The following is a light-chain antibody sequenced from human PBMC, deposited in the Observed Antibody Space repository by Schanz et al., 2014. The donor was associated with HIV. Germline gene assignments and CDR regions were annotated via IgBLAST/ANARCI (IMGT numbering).Light chain of an antibody. CDR3: QQYYSYPPYT. V-gene: IGKV1-16*01. CDR1: QDISNY. CDR2: AAS. Sequence: DIQMTQSPSSLSASVGDRVTITCQASQDISNYLNWYQQKPGKAPKLLIYAASTLQSGVPSRFSGSGSGTDFTLTISCLQSEDFATYYCQQYYSYPPYTFGQGTKLEIK. J-gene: IGKJ2*01.